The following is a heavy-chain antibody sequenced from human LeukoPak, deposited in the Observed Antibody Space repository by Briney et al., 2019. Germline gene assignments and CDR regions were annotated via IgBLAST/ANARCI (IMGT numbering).Heavy chain of an antibody. V-gene: IGHV3-9*01. CDR3: AKDNSDYYDSSGYHVN. J-gene: IGHJ4*02. D-gene: IGHD3-22*01. CDR1: GFTFDDYA. Sequence: PGGSLRLSCAASGFTFDDYAMHWVRQAPGKGLEWVSGISWNSGSIGYADSVKGRFTISRDNAKNSLYLQMNSLRAEDTALYYCAKDNSDYYDSSGYHVNWGQGTLVTVSS. CDR2: ISWNSGSI.